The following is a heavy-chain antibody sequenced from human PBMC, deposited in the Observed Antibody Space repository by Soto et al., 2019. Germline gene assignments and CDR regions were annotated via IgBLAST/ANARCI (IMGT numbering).Heavy chain of an antibody. Sequence: PGGSLRLSCAASGFTFSSYAMSWVRQAPGKGLEWVSAISGSGGSTYYADSVKGRFTISRDNSKNTLYLQMNSLRAEDTAVYYCAKGRYYDFWSGYPNLDCWGQGSLVTVCS. CDR2: ISGSGGST. D-gene: IGHD3-3*01. CDR1: GFTFSSYA. V-gene: IGHV3-23*01. CDR3: AKGRYYDFWSGYPNLDC. J-gene: IGHJ4*02.